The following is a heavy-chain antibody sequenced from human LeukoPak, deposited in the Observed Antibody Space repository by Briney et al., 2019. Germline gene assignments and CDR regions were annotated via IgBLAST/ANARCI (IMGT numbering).Heavy chain of an antibody. V-gene: IGHV4-4*09. J-gene: IGHJ4*02. Sequence: ASETLSLTCTVSGGSISSYYWSWIRQPPGKGLEWIGYIYTSGSTNYNPSLKSRVTISVDTSKNQFSLKLSSVTAADTAVYYCARYSSLLFEYWGQGTLVTVSS. D-gene: IGHD6-6*01. CDR2: IYTSGST. CDR3: ARYSSLLFEY. CDR1: GGSISSYY.